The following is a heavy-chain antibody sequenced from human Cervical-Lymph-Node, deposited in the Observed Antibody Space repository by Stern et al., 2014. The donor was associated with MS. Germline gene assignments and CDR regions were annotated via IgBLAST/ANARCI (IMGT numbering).Heavy chain of an antibody. CDR2: IDWDNTE. CDR1: GFSLSTSGMR. CDR3: ARSYNWSPFDP. J-gene: IGHJ5*02. D-gene: IGHD1-1*01. Sequence: QVTLRESGPAMVKPKQPLTLTCTFSGFSLSTSGMRVSWIRQPPGRALEWLARIDWDNTEFYSPSLRTRLTISKDTSRNQVVLVMTNMDPTDTATYFCARSYNWSPFDPWGQGTLVTVSS. V-gene: IGHV2-70*04.